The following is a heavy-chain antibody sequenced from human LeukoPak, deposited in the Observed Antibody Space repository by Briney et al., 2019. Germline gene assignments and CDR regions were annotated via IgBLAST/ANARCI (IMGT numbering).Heavy chain of an antibody. CDR2: IKQDGSEK. CDR1: GFTFSSYW. V-gene: IGHV3-7*01. CDR3: ARAKYYDFWSGFWYFDY. D-gene: IGHD3-3*01. J-gene: IGHJ4*02. Sequence: GGSLRLSCAASGFTFSSYWMSWVRQAPGKGLEWAANIKQDGSEKYYVDSVKGRFTISRDNAKNSLYLQMNSLRAEDTAVYYCARAKYYDFWSGFWYFDYWGQGTLVTVSS.